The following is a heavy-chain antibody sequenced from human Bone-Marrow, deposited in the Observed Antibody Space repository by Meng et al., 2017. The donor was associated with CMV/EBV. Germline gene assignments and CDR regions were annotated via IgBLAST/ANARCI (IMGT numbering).Heavy chain of an antibody. Sequence: GGSLRLSCAASGFTFSSCSMNWVRQAPGKGLEWVSYISSGDSPIYYADSVKGRFTISRDNAKKSLYLQMNSLRAEDTAVYYCARDLEFGSDTSGWELYSDYWGQGTLVTVSS. CDR3: ARDLEFGSDTSGWELYSDY. CDR1: GFTFSSCS. CDR2: ISSGDSPI. D-gene: IGHD3-22*01. V-gene: IGHV3-48*04. J-gene: IGHJ4*02.